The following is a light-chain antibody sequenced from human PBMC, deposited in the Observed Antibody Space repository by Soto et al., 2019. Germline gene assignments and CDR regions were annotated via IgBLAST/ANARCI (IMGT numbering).Light chain of an antibody. Sequence: DIQLTQSPSFLSASVGDRVTITCRASQGISSYLAWYQQKPGKAPNVLIYAASTLQSGVPSRFSGGGSGTEFTLTISSLQPEDFATYYCQQLNSFPLTFGGGTKVEIK. CDR1: QGISSY. CDR3: QQLNSFPLT. V-gene: IGKV1-9*01. CDR2: AAS. J-gene: IGKJ4*01.